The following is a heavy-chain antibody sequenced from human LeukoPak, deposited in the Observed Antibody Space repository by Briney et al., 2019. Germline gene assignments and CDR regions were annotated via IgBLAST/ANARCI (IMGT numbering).Heavy chain of an antibody. V-gene: IGHV4-4*07. J-gene: IGHJ3*02. Sequence: SETLSLTCTVSGGSISSYYWSWIRQPAGKGLEWIGRIYTSGSTNYNPSLKSRVTMSVDTSKNQFSLKLSSVTAADTAVYYCARRRVCSGGSCGAFAIWGQGTMVTVSS. D-gene: IGHD2-15*01. CDR2: IYTSGST. CDR3: ARRRVCSGGSCGAFAI. CDR1: GGSISSYY.